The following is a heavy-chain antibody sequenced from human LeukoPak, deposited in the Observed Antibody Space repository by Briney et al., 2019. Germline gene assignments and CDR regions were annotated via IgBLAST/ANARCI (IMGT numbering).Heavy chain of an antibody. CDR2: ISFDGSNK. Sequence: PGGSLRLSCAASGFTFSSYEMDWVRQAPGKGLEWVAVISFDGSNKYYADSVKGRFTISRDSSKNTLYLQMNSLRAEDTAVYYCAKAGDSSSSPLFLDWGQGTLVTVSS. V-gene: IGHV3-30*04. J-gene: IGHJ4*02. CDR1: GFTFSSYE. CDR3: AKAGDSSSSPLFLD. D-gene: IGHD6-6*01.